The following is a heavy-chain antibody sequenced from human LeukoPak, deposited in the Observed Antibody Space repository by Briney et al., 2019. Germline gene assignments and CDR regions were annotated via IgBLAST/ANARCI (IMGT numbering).Heavy chain of an antibody. CDR3: AGARHGDYRWDY. D-gene: IGHD4-17*01. CDR2: IHSADSNT. J-gene: IGHJ4*02. CDR1: GYSFTNNW. Sequence: GESLKISCKGSGYSFTNNWIGWVRQMPGKGLEWMGIIHSADSNTKYSPSFQGQVTISADKSISTAYLQWSGLKASDTAMYYCAGARHGDYRWDYWGQGTLVTVSS. V-gene: IGHV5-51*01.